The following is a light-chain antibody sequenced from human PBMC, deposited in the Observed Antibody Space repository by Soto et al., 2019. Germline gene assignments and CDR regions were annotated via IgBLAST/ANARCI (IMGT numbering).Light chain of an antibody. CDR2: DAS. V-gene: IGKV3-11*01. CDR1: QRVSTF. CDR3: QQRSNWIFT. Sequence: EIVLTQSPATLSLSPGERATLSCRASQRVSTFLAWYQQKPGQAPRLLIYDASNRATGIPARFSGSGSGTDFTLTISSLEREDFAVYYCQQRSNWIFTFGPGTKVDMK. J-gene: IGKJ3*01.